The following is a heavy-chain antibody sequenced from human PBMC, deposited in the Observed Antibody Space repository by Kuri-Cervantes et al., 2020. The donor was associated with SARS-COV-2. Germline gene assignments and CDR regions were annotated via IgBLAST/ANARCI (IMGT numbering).Heavy chain of an antibody. V-gene: IGHV4-34*01. Sequence: ESLKISCAVYGGSFSGYYWSWIRQPPGKGLEWIGEINHSGSTNYNPSLKSRVTMSVDTSKNQFSLKLSSVTAADTAVYYCARGALWSRNWFDPWGQGTLVTVSS. CDR1: GGSFSGYY. J-gene: IGHJ5*02. CDR3: ARGALWSRNWFDP. CDR2: INHSGST. D-gene: IGHD3-10*01.